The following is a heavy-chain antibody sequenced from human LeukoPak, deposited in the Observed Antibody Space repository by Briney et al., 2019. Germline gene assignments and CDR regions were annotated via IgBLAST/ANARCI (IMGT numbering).Heavy chain of an antibody. CDR2: ISSSHSYI. J-gene: IGHJ4*02. Sequence: KSGGSLRLSCAASGFTFSDYNINWVRQAPGRGLEWVSSISSSHSYIYYADSVKGRFTISRDYAKNSLYLQMNSLRAEDTAVYYCARDWGNWDFDYWGQGTLVIVSS. CDR3: ARDWGNWDFDY. V-gene: IGHV3-21*01. CDR1: GFTFSDYN. D-gene: IGHD1-1*01.